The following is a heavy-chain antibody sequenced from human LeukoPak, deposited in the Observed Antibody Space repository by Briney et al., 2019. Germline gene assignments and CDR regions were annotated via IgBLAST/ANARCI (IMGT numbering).Heavy chain of an antibody. Sequence: SETLSLTCTVSGGSISGYYWSWIRQPPGKGLEWIGYMYYTGSTNYNPSLKSRAAISVDTSKNQFSLNLDSETSADTAMYYCARARVGTTTIFDYWGQGTLVTVSS. V-gene: IGHV4-59*01. CDR2: MYYTGST. J-gene: IGHJ4*02. CDR3: ARARVGTTTIFDY. D-gene: IGHD1-26*01. CDR1: GGSISGYY.